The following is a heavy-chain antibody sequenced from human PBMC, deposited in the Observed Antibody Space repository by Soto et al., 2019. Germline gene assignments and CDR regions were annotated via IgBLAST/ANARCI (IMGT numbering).Heavy chain of an antibody. CDR2: ISGSGGST. J-gene: IGHJ5*02. V-gene: IGHV3-23*01. Sequence: GGSLRLSCAASGFTFSSYAMSWVRQAPGKGLEWVSAISGSGGSTYYADSVKGRFTISRDNSKNTLYLQMNSLRAEDTAVYYCAKIPTHSSGWYFTWFDPWGRGTLVTVSS. D-gene: IGHD6-19*01. CDR1: GFTFSSYA. CDR3: AKIPTHSSGWYFTWFDP.